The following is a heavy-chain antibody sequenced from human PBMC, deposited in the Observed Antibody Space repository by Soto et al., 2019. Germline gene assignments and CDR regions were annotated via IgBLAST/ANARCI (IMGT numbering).Heavy chain of an antibody. CDR1: GFTFSSFG. CDR2: IWYDGSNK. D-gene: IGHD3-9*01. J-gene: IGHJ4*02. CDR3: ARDKWDILTGYAPGLTS. V-gene: IGHV3-33*01. Sequence: QAQLVESGGGVVQPGRSLRLSCAASGFTFSSFGMHWVRQAPGKGLEWVAVIWYDGSNKYYADSVKGRFTISGDNSKSTLYLQMNSLRAEHTAVYYCARDKWDILTGYAPGLTSWGQGSLVTVS.